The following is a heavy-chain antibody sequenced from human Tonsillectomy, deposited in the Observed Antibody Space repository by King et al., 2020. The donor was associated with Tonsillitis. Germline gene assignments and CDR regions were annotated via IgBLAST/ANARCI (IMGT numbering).Heavy chain of an antibody. Sequence: VQLPQWGAGLLKPSETLSLTCAVYGGSFSGYYWSWIRQPPGKGLEWIGEINHSGSTNYNPSLKSRVTVSVDTSKNQFSLKLSSVTAADTAVYYCARGWVMVRGGTFFDYWGQGTLVTVSS. CDR3: ARGWVMVRGGTFFDY. V-gene: IGHV4-34*01. J-gene: IGHJ4*02. CDR2: INHSGST. D-gene: IGHD3-10*01. CDR1: GGSFSGYY.